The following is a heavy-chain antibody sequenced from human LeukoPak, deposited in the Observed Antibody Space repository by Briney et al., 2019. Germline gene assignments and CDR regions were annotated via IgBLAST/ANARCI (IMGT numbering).Heavy chain of an antibody. Sequence: ASVKVSCKASGYTFTNYGISWVRQAPGQGLEWMGWISAYNGNTNYAQNLQGRVTMTTDTSMSTGYMELRSLRSDDTAVYYCARLHARKHYFDYWGQGTLVTVSS. V-gene: IGHV1-18*01. D-gene: IGHD1-14*01. CDR3: ARLHARKHYFDY. J-gene: IGHJ4*02. CDR1: GYTFTNYG. CDR2: ISAYNGNT.